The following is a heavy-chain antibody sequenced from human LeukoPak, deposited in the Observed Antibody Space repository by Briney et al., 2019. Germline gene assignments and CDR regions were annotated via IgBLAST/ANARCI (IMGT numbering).Heavy chain of an antibody. CDR2: FDPEDGET. V-gene: IGHV1-24*01. D-gene: IGHD5-12*01. Sequence: ASVKVSCKVSGYTLIELSMHWVRQAPGKGLEWMGGFDPEDGETIYAQKFQGRVTMTEDTSTDTAYMELSSLRSEDTAVYYCATSLNGYETFDYWGQGTLVTVSS. CDR1: GYTLIELS. CDR3: ATSLNGYETFDY. J-gene: IGHJ4*02.